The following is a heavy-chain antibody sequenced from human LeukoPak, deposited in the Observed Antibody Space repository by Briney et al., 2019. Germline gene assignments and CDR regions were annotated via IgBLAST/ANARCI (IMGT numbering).Heavy chain of an antibody. V-gene: IGHV3-23*01. J-gene: IGHJ5*02. CDR3: AKQFVDI. D-gene: IGHD5-24*01. CDR1: GFTFSSYA. CDR2: ISGSGDDT. Sequence: GGSLRLSCAASGFTFSSYAMSWVRQAPGKGLEWVSSISGSGDDTSYADSVKGRFTISRDNSRNTLYLQMNSLRAEDTAVYYCAKQFVDIWGQGTLVTVSS.